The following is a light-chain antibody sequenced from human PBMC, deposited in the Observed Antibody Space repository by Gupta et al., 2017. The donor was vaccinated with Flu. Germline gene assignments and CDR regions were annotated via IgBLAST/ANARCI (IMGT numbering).Light chain of an antibody. CDR3: LQHTHSPPT. J-gene: IGKJ1*01. CDR1: QGIGNS. V-gene: IGKV1-17*01. Sequence: DIQMTQSPSSLSASVGDRVTITCRASQGIGNSLSWYQHKPGKPPKSLIYSTSKVQSGVSSRFSGSGSGTEFTLAINRLQPEDSATYCCLQHTHSPPTFGQGTKVEI. CDR2: STS.